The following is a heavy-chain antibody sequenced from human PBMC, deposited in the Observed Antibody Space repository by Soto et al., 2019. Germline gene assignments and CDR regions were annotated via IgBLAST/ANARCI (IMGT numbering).Heavy chain of an antibody. D-gene: IGHD3-22*01. J-gene: IGHJ4*02. CDR2: ISGSGAST. CDR1: GGSISSYY. V-gene: IGHV3-23*01. Sequence: ETLSLTCTVSGGSISSYYWSWIRQPPGKGLEWVSSISGSGASTYFADSVKGRFTISRDNSKNTLYLQMNSLRAEDTAIYYCTICSGYYCPFGDWGQGTLVTVSS. CDR3: TICSGYYCPFGD.